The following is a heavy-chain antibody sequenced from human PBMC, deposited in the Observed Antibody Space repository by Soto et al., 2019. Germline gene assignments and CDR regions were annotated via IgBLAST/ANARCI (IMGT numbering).Heavy chain of an antibody. V-gene: IGHV3-74*01. J-gene: IGHJ4*02. CDR2: INSDGSST. CDR3: ARDSPGYGDYVLFDY. D-gene: IGHD4-17*01. CDR1: GFTFSSYW. Sequence: GGSLRLSCAASGFTFSSYWMHWVRQAPGKGLVWVSRINSDGSSTSYADSVKGRFTISRDNAKNTLYLQMNSLRAEDTAVYYCARDSPGYGDYVLFDYWGQGTLVTVSS.